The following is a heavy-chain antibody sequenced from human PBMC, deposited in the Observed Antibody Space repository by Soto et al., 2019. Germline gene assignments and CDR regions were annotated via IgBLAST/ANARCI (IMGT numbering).Heavy chain of an antibody. J-gene: IGHJ3*02. D-gene: IGHD6-13*01. CDR3: AKDIQGRGATAGDDAFDI. CDR1: EFTFSNYA. V-gene: IGHV3-23*01. CDR2: ISSSGGTT. Sequence: EVQLLESGGGLVQPGGSLRLSCVGSEFTFSNYAMNWVRQAPGAGPEWVSLISSSGGTTYYADSVQGRFSISRDNSKNTLYLQMNSLRVEDTAIYYCAKDIQGRGATAGDDAFDIWGQGTMVTVSS.